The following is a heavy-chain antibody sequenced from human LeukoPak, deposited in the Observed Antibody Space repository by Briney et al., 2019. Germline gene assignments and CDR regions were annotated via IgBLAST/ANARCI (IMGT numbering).Heavy chain of an antibody. Sequence: SETLSLTCAVYGGSFSGYYWSWIRQPPGKGLEWIGEINHSGSTNYNPSLKSRVTISVDTSKNQFSLKLSSVTAADTAVYYCARRIYYGSGSYDYWGQGTLVTVSS. J-gene: IGHJ4*02. D-gene: IGHD3-10*01. V-gene: IGHV4-34*01. CDR1: GGSFSGYY. CDR3: ARRIYYGSGSYDY. CDR2: INHSGST.